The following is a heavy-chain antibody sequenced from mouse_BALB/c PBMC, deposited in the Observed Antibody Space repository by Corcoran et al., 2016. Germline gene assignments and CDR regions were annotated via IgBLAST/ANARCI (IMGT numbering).Heavy chain of an antibody. CDR1: GYTFTDYN. CDR2: IYPYNGGT. Sequence: EVQLQQSGPELVKPGASVKISCKASGYTFTDYNMHWVKQSHGKSLELIGYIYPYNGGTGYNQKFKSKATLTVDNSSSTAYMELRSLTSEDSAVYYCARIGTVVAPMDYWGQGTSVTVSS. J-gene: IGHJ4*01. CDR3: ARIGTVVAPMDY. D-gene: IGHD1-1*01. V-gene: IGHV1S29*02.